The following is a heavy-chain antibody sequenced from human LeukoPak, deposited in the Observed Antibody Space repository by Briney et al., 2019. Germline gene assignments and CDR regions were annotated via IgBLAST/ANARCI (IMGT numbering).Heavy chain of an antibody. CDR3: ARVGQWLVPDY. CDR2: INPSGGST. D-gene: IGHD6-19*01. Sequence: GATVKVSCKASGYTFTSYYMHWVRQAPGQGLEWMGIINPSGGSTSYAQKFQGRVTMTRDTSTSTVYMELSSLRSEDTAVYYCARVGQWLVPDYWGQGTLVTVSS. J-gene: IGHJ4*02. V-gene: IGHV1-46*01. CDR1: GYTFTSYY.